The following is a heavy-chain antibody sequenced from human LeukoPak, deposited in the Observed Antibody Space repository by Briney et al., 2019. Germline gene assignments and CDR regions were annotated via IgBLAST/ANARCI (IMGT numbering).Heavy chain of an antibody. CDR2: FDSEDGET. J-gene: IGHJ4*02. CDR1: GYTLTELS. Sequence: ASVKVSCKVSGYTLTELSMHWVRQAPGKGLEWMGGFDSEDGETIYAQKFQGRVTMTEDTSTDTAYMELSSLRSEDTAVYYCTTRGGGGEDYWGQGTLVTVSS. CDR3: TTRGGGGEDY. D-gene: IGHD2-21*01. V-gene: IGHV1-24*01.